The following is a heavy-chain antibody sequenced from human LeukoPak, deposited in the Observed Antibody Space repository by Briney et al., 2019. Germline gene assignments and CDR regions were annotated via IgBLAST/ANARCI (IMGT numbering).Heavy chain of an antibody. V-gene: IGHV4-59*08. D-gene: IGHD2-2*01. CDR1: GGSISSYY. CDR3: ARSQLPGPYYYGMDV. Sequence: SETLSLTCTVSGGSISSYYWSWIRQPPGKGLEWIGYIYYSGSTNYNPSLKSRVTISVDTSKNQFSLELSSVTAADTAVYYCARSQLPGPYYYGMDVWGQGTTVTVSS. J-gene: IGHJ6*02. CDR2: IYYSGST.